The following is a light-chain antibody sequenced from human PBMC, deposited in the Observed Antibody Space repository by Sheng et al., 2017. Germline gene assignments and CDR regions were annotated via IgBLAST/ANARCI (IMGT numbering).Light chain of an antibody. CDR3: QQYSLYSVT. V-gene: IGKV1-5*03. CDR1: QSISTW. J-gene: IGKJ4*01. Sequence: DIQMTQSPSSVSASVGDRVTITCRASQSISTWLAWYQQKPGKAPKLLIYKASNLDSGVPSRFSGSGSGTEFTLTISSLQPDDFATYYCQQYSLYSVTFGGGTKVEIK. CDR2: KAS.